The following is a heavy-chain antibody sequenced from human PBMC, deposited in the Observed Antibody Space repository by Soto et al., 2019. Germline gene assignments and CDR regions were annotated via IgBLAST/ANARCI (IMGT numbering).Heavy chain of an antibody. D-gene: IGHD5-18*01. CDR1: GYSFTSYW. CDR2: IYPGDSDT. J-gene: IGHJ5*02. CDR3: ARHGPQYSYGYVNWFDP. V-gene: IGHV5-51*01. Sequence: GESLKISCKGSGYSFTSYWIGWVRQMPGKGLEWMGIIYPGDSDTRYSPSFQGQVTISGDKSISTAYLQWSNLQASDTAMYYCARHGPQYSYGYVNWFDPWGQGTLVTVSS.